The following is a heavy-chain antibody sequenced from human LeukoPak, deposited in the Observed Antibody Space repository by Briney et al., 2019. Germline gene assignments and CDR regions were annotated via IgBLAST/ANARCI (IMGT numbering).Heavy chain of an antibody. CDR1: GYIFAHNG. V-gene: IGHV1-18*01. CDR3: ATGELLPGFDY. J-gene: IGHJ4*02. CDR2: ISAYNGNT. Sequence: GASVKVSCKTSGYIFAHNGISWVRQAPGQGLEWMGWISAYNGNTNYAQKLQGRVTMTTDTSTSTAYMELRSLRSDDTAVYYCATGELLPGFDYWGQGTLVTVSS. D-gene: IGHD1-26*01.